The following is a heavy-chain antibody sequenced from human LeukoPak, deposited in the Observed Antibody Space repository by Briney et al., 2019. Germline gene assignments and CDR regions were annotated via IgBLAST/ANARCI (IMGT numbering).Heavy chain of an antibody. CDR1: GGTFSSYA. D-gene: IGHD2-2*01. Sequence: VASVNVSCKASGGTFSSYAISWVRQAPGQGLEWMGGIIPIFGTANYAQKFQGRVTITADESTSTAYMELSSLRSEDTAVYYCASGGGYCSSTSCYVSPLYYYYYGMDVWGQGTTVTVSS. CDR3: ASGGGYCSSTSCYVSPLYYYYYGMDV. V-gene: IGHV1-69*13. J-gene: IGHJ6*02. CDR2: IIPIFGTA.